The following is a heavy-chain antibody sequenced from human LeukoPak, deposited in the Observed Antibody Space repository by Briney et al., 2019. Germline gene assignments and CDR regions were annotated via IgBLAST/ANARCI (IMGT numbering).Heavy chain of an antibody. CDR1: GSTFDDYA. D-gene: IGHD4-17*01. Sequence: GRSLRLSCAASGSTFDDYAMHWVRQAPGRGLEWVSGISWNSGSIGYADSVKGRFTISRDNAKNSLYLQMNSLRAEDTALYYCAKGKMDYGDSSGYYYYGMDVWGQGTTVTVSS. CDR2: ISWNSGSI. J-gene: IGHJ6*02. V-gene: IGHV3-9*01. CDR3: AKGKMDYGDSSGYYYYGMDV.